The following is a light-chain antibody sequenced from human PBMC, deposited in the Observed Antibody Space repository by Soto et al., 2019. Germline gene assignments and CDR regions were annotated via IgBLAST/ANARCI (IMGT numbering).Light chain of an antibody. CDR2: GVS. J-gene: IGKJ1*01. CDR3: QQYGNSPMTWT. Sequence: EIVLAQAPGTLSLSPGARATLSCRASQSVSSTYLAWYQQKPGQAPRLLMYGVSSRATGIPDRFSGSRSGTDFTLTISRLEPEDFAMYYCQQYGNSPMTWTFGQGTKVDIK. CDR1: QSVSSTY. V-gene: IGKV3-20*01.